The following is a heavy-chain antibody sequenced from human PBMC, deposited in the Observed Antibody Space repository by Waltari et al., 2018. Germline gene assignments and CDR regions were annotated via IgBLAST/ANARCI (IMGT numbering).Heavy chain of an antibody. CDR2: ISSSGSTI. J-gene: IGHJ6*02. Sequence: VQLLESGGGLVKPGGSLRLSCAASGFTFSDYYMSWIRQAPGKGLEWVSYISSSGSTIYYADSVKGRFTISRDNAKNSLYLQMNSLRAEDTAVYYCARVADYYGSGSYLLNYYYYGMDVWGQGTTVTVSS. D-gene: IGHD3-10*01. CDR3: ARVADYYGSGSYLLNYYYYGMDV. CDR1: GFTFSDYY. V-gene: IGHV3-11*01.